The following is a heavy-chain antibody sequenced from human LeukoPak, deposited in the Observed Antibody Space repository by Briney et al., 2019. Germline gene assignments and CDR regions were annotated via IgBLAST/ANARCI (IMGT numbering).Heavy chain of an antibody. V-gene: IGHV3-23*01. CDR2: ISDSGGST. D-gene: IGHD5-12*01. CDR1: LVTFNNYA. Sequence: PGGSLRLSCAASLVTFNNYAMTWVRQAPGKGLEWVSTISDSGGSTYYIDSVKGRFTISRDNSKNTLYLQMNSLRAEDTAVYYCARDGYSGYDFYFDYWGQGSLVTVSS. J-gene: IGHJ4*02. CDR3: ARDGYSGYDFYFDY.